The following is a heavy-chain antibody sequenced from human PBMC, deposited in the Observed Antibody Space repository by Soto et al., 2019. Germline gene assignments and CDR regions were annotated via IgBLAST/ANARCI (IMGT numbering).Heavy chain of an antibody. V-gene: IGHV5-51*01. CDR1: GYSFTNYW. D-gene: IGHD5-12*01. J-gene: IGHJ4*02. CDR3: ERPLWRRYSGYDSAFDY. CDR2: IYPYDSDT. Sequence: HGESLKISCRGSGYSFTNYWIGWVRQMPGKGLEWMGIIYPYDSDTRYSVSFQGQVTISADKSISTAYLQWSSLKASDTAIYYCERPLWRRYSGYDSAFDYWGQGTPVTVSS.